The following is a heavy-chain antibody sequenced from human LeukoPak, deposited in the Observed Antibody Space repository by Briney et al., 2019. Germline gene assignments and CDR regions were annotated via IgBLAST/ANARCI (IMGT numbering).Heavy chain of an antibody. CDR1: GGSISSYY. CDR2: IYYSGST. CDR3: ARDRGPNYYGSGSYYNDWFDP. V-gene: IGHV4-59*12. D-gene: IGHD3-10*01. Sequence: SETLSLTCTVSGGSISSYYWSWIRQPPGKGLEWIGYIYYSGSTNYNPSLKSRVTISVDTSKNQFSLKLSSVTAADTAVYYCARDRGPNYYGSGSYYNDWFDPWGQGTLVTVSS. J-gene: IGHJ5*02.